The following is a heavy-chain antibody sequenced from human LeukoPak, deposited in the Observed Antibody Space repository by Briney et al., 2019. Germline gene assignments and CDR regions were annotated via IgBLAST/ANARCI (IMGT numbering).Heavy chain of an antibody. V-gene: IGHV3-15*01. CDR1: GFTFSNAW. D-gene: IGHD5-18*01. J-gene: IGHJ4*02. Sequence: PGGSLRLSCAASGFTFSNAWMSWVRQAPGKGLEWVGRIKSKTDGETTDYAAPVKGRFTISRDDSKNTLYLQMNSLKTEDTAAYYCIRHTAMGRFDYWGQGTLVTVSS. CDR3: IRHTAMGRFDY. CDR2: IKSKTDGETT.